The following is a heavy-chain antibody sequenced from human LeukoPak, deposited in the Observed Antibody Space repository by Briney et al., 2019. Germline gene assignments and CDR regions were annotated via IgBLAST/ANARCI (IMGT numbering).Heavy chain of an antibody. J-gene: IGHJ4*02. Sequence: GGSLRLSCAASGFTFNSAWMSWVRPVPGKGLEWVARFTSKFNGATAEYAAPVKGRFVISRDDSKDTLSLEMNSLRAEDTAVYYCARSGNSYDYWGQGTLVTVSS. V-gene: IGHV3-15*01. CDR3: ARSGNSYDY. CDR2: FTSKFNGATA. D-gene: IGHD4-23*01. CDR1: GFTFNSAW.